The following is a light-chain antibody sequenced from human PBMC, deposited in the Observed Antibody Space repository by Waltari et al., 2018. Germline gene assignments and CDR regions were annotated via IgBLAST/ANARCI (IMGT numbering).Light chain of an antibody. CDR2: DAS. V-gene: IGKV3-15*01. Sequence: EIVMTQSPAILSVSPGAGATLSCRASHGIGTDLAWYQKKHGQAHRLLIYDASTRAPGIPARFTGGGSGTEFTLVINSLQSEDSALYFCQQYRDWYSFGQGTKLEIK. CDR1: HGIGTD. CDR3: QQYRDWYS. J-gene: IGKJ2*01.